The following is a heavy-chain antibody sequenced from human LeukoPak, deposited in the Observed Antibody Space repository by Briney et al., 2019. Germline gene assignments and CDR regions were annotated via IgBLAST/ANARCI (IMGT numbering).Heavy chain of an antibody. Sequence: ASVKVSCKASGYTFTSYDINWVRQATGQGLEWMGWMNPNSGNTGYAQKFQGRVTMTRNTSISTAYMELSSLRSEDTAVYYCARGGESGGYYYYYGMDVWGQGTTVTVSS. CDR2: MNPNSGNT. V-gene: IGHV1-8*01. J-gene: IGHJ6*02. CDR1: GYTFTSYD. CDR3: ARGGESGGYYYYYGMDV. D-gene: IGHD1-26*01.